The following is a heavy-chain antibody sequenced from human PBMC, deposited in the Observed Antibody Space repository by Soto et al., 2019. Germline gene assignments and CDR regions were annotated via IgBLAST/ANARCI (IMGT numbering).Heavy chain of an antibody. D-gene: IGHD2-21*01. V-gene: IGHV1-18*01. CDR3: ARDEGCGGDCYPPFDY. Sequence: ASVKVSCKASGYTFTSYGISWVRQAPGQGLEWMGWISAYNGNTNYAQKLQGRVTMTTDTSTSTAYMELRSLRSDDTAVYYCARDEGCGGDCYPPFDYWGQGTLVTVSS. J-gene: IGHJ4*02. CDR1: GYTFTSYG. CDR2: ISAYNGNT.